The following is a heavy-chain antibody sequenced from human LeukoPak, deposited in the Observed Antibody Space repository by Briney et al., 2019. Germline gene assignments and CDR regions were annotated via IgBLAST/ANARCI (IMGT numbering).Heavy chain of an antibody. V-gene: IGHV4-59*01. J-gene: IGHJ4*02. D-gene: IGHD3-22*01. CDR2: IYYTGST. CDR3: ARFTTYYYDGSTYSSPYYFDY. Sequence: SETLSLTCTVSGSSISNYYWSWIRQPPGKGLEWIGYIYYTGSTNYNPSLKSRVTISADTSRHQFSLKLSSVTAADTAVYYCARFTTYYYDGSTYSSPYYFDYWGQGTLVTVSS. CDR1: GSSISNYY.